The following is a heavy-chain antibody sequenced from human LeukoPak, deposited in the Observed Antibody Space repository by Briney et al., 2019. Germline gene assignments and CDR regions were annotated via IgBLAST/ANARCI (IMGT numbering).Heavy chain of an antibody. V-gene: IGHV3-30*04. CDR2: ISYDGSNK. CDR3: ARDGSAAAGLDY. D-gene: IGHD6-13*01. J-gene: IGHJ4*02. CDR1: GFTFNSYA. Sequence: GGSLRLSCAASGFTFNSYAMHWVRQAPGKGLEWVAVISYDGSNKYYADSVKGRFTISRDNSKNTLYLQMNSLRAEDTAVYYCARDGSAAAGLDYWGQGTLVTVSS.